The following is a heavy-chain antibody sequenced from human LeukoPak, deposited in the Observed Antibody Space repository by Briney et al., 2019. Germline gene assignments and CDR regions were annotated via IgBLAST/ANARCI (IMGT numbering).Heavy chain of an antibody. V-gene: IGHV3-30*04. D-gene: IGHD6-19*01. CDR3: ARGSRVQQCLEH. CDR1: GFTFSSYA. CDR2: ISYDGSNK. J-gene: IGHJ4*02. Sequence: PGRSLRLSCAASGFTFSSYAMHWVRQAPGKGLEWVAVISYDGSNKYYADSVKGRFTISRDNSKNTLYLQMNSLRAEDKAVYCCARGSRVQQCLEHWGQGTLVTVSS.